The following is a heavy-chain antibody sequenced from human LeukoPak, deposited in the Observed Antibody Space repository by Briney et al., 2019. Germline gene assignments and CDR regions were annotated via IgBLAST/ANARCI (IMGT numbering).Heavy chain of an antibody. V-gene: IGHV4-4*02. CDR3: AGQETTSTVTTFY. D-gene: IGHD4-17*01. Sequence: PSETLSLTCAVSGGSISSSNWWNWVRQPPGKGLEWIGEIYHSGSTNYNPSLKSRVTISVDKSKNQFSLKLSSVTAADTAVYYCAGQETTSTVTTFYWGQGTLVTVSS. J-gene: IGHJ4*02. CDR1: GGSISSSNW. CDR2: IYHSGST.